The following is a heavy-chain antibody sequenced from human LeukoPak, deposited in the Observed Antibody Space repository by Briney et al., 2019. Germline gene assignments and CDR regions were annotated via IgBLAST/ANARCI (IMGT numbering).Heavy chain of an antibody. D-gene: IGHD5-12*01. CDR2: IYYSGST. Sequence: SETLSLTCTVSGGSIRSYYWSWIRQPPGKGLEWIGYIYYSGSTNYNPSLKSRVTISVDTSRNQFSLKLSSVTAADTAVYYCARRRGRGYDLPSKYYFDYWGQGTLVTVSS. J-gene: IGHJ4*02. V-gene: IGHV4-59*08. CDR1: GGSIRSYY. CDR3: ARRRGRGYDLPSKYYFDY.